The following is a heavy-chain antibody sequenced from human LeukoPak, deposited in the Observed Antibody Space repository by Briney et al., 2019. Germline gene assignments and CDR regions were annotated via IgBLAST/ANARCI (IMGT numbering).Heavy chain of an antibody. Sequence: GASVTVSCKASGGTFSGYAISWVRQAPGQGLEWMGGIIPMFGTTNYAQKFQGRVTSIADESTSTAYMELSSLRSDDTAVYYCARGRPYCTNGVCHPAIQYYYGMDVWGQGTTVTVSS. D-gene: IGHD2-8*01. J-gene: IGHJ6*02. CDR1: GGTFSGYA. CDR3: ARGRPYCTNGVCHPAIQYYYGMDV. V-gene: IGHV1-69*13. CDR2: IIPMFGTT.